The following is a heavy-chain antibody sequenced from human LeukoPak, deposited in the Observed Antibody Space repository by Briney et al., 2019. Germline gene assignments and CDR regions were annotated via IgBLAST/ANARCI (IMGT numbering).Heavy chain of an antibody. CDR2: INHSGST. CDR3: ATYSSGWYSDAFDI. Sequence: SETLSLTCAVYGGSFSGYYCSWIRQPPGKGLEWIGEINHSGSTNYNPSLKNRVTMSVDTSKNHSSLKLSSVTAADTAVYYCATYSSGWYSDAFDIWGQGAMVTVSS. CDR1: GGSFSGYY. J-gene: IGHJ3*02. D-gene: IGHD6-19*01. V-gene: IGHV4-34*01.